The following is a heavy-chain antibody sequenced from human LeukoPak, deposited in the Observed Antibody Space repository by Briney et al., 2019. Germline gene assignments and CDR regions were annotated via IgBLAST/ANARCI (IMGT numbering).Heavy chain of an antibody. Sequence: PSETLSLTCGVSGGSVSSTNWWTWIRQPPGKGLEWIGEVHLDGRTNFNPSLKSRLTMSVDLSENHVSLRLTSVTAADTAVYYCAREGGFYRPLDYSGQGTLVTVSS. D-gene: IGHD6-25*01. V-gene: IGHV4-4*02. CDR3: AREGGFYRPLDY. J-gene: IGHJ4*02. CDR1: GGSVSSTNW. CDR2: VHLDGRT.